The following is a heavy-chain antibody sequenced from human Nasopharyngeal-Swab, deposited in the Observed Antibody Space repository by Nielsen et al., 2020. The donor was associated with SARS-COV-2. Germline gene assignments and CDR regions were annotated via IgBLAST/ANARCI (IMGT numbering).Heavy chain of an antibody. D-gene: IGHD3-10*01. V-gene: IGHV1-46*01. J-gene: IGHJ5*02. Sequence: WVRQAPGQGLEWTGIINPSGGSTSYAQKFQGRVTMTRDTSTSTVYMELSSLRSEDTAVYYCARARKAIYYYGSGSYYKGGVNWFDPWGQGTLVTVSS. CDR2: INPSGGST. CDR3: ARARKAIYYYGSGSYYKGGVNWFDP.